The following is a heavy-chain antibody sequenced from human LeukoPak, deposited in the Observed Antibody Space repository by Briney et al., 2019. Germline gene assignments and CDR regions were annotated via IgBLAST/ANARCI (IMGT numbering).Heavy chain of an antibody. CDR2: IRSKANSYAT. J-gene: IGHJ6*02. Sequence: GGPLRLPCAASGFTFSGSAMHWVRQASGKGLEWVGRIRSKANSYATAYAASVKGRFTISRDDSKNTAYLQMNSLKTEDTAVYYCTSYHYGMDVWGQGTTVTVSS. V-gene: IGHV3-73*01. CDR1: GFTFSGSA. CDR3: TSYHYGMDV.